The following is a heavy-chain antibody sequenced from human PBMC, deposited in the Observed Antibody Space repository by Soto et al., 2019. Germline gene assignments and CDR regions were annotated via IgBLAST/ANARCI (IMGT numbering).Heavy chain of an antibody. V-gene: IGHV3-30*18. CDR1: GFTFSSYG. CDR2: IPYDGSNK. CDR3: AKVLAVAASYGMDV. J-gene: IGHJ6*02. D-gene: IGHD6-19*01. Sequence: PGGSLRLSCAASGFTFSSYGMHWVRQAPGKGLEWVAVIPYDGSNKYYADSVKGRFTISRDNSKNTLYLQMNSLRAEDTAVYYCAKVLAVAASYGMDVWGQGTTVTVPS.